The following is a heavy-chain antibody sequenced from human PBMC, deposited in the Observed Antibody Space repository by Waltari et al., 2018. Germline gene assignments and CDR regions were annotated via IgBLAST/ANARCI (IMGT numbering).Heavy chain of an antibody. CDR1: GGSLRGYY. CDR2: VNHSPNS. J-gene: IGHJ6*02. V-gene: IGHV4-34*01. CDR3: VRLEDCTGPGGNCYSGAPCAVDV. D-gene: IGHD2-8*02. Sequence: QVHLQQWGAGLLRPSETLSLICAVYGGSLRGYYWGWIRQPPGKGLEWIGEVNHSPNSNYTPALRSRVHMSIDTSQNQFSLQLTSVTAADTGVYYCVRLEDCTGPGGNCYSGAPCAVDVWGQGTTVTVPS.